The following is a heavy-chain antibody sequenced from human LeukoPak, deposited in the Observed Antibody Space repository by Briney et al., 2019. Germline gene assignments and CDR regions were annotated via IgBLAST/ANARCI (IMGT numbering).Heavy chain of an antibody. Sequence: GGSLRLSCAASGFTFSSYWMSWVRQAPGKGLEWVANIKQDGSEKYYVDSVKGRFTISRDNAKNSLYLQMNSLRAEDTAVYYCARDLPATGYYYGMDVWGQGTTVTVSS. CDR1: GFTFSSYW. J-gene: IGHJ6*02. V-gene: IGHV3-7*03. D-gene: IGHD2-2*01. CDR2: IKQDGSEK. CDR3: ARDLPATGYYYGMDV.